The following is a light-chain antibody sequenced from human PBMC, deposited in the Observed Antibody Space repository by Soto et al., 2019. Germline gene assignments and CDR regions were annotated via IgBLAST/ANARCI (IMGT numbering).Light chain of an antibody. CDR3: QHYVNSPPIT. Sequence: EIVLTQSPGTLPLSPGERATLSCRASQSVSSSYLAWYQQKPGQAPRLLIYGVSSRATGIPDRFSGSGSGTDFTLTIIRLEPEDIAVYYCQHYVNSPPITFGQGTQLEI. J-gene: IGKJ5*01. V-gene: IGKV3-20*01. CDR1: QSVSSSY. CDR2: GVS.